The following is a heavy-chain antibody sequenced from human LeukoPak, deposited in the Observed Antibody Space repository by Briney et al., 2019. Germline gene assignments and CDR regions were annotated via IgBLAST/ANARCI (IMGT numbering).Heavy chain of an antibody. Sequence: RGSLGLSCAASGFTFSTYSMNWVRQAPGKGLEWLSYITSDSSTIYYADSVRGRFTISRDNAKNSLYLQMDSLRDEDTAVYYCARDRPNTGFDFDYWGRGTLVTVSS. D-gene: IGHD3-10*01. V-gene: IGHV3-48*02. CDR1: GFTFSTYS. CDR2: ITSDSSTI. J-gene: IGHJ4*02. CDR3: ARDRPNTGFDFDY.